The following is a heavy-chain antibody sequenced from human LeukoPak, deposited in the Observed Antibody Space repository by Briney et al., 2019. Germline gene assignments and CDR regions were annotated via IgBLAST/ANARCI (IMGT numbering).Heavy chain of an antibody. D-gene: IGHD1-26*01. J-gene: IGHJ4*02. Sequence: GGSLRLSCAASGFTFSSYSMNWVCQAPGKGLEWVSSISSSSSYIYYADSVKGRFTISRDNAKNSLYLQMNSLRAEDTAVYYCAREEVGATAYWGQGTLVTVSS. CDR1: GFTFSSYS. CDR2: ISSSSSYI. V-gene: IGHV3-21*01. CDR3: AREEVGATAY.